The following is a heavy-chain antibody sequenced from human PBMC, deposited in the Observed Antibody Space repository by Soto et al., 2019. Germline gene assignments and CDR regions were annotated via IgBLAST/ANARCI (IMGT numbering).Heavy chain of an antibody. D-gene: IGHD6-19*01. CDR2: INPNSGGT. V-gene: IGHV1-2*02. CDR3: ARDQSPSSGWPGMDV. Sequence: ASVKVSCKASGYTFTDYYMHWVRQAPGQGLEWMGWINPNSGGTNYAQKFQGRVTMTRDTSISTAYMELNRLRSDDTAVYYCARDQSPSSGWPGMDVWGQGTTVTVSS. J-gene: IGHJ6*02. CDR1: GYTFTDYY.